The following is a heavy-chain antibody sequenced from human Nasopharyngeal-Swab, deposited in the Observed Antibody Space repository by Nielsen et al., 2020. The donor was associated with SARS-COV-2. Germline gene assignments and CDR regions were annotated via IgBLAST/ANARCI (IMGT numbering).Heavy chain of an antibody. D-gene: IGHD3-3*01. Sequence: SETLSLTCTVSGGSISSSSYYWGWIRQPPGKGLEWIGSIYYSGSTYYHPSLKSRVTISVDTSKNQFSLKLSSVTAADTAVYYCARRDGSWSGYYTDYWGQGTLVTVSS. CDR2: IYYSGST. V-gene: IGHV4-39*01. J-gene: IGHJ4*02. CDR1: GGSISSSSYY. CDR3: ARRDGSWSGYYTDY.